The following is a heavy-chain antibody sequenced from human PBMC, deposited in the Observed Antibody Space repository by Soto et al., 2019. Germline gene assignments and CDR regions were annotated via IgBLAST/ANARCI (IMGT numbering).Heavy chain of an antibody. CDR1: GFTFSQYW. CDR2: IKQDGSEK. Sequence: GGSLRLSCAASGFTFSQYWMSWVRQAPGKGLEWVANIKQDGSEKYYVDSVKDRFTISRDNSRNSLSLQMNTLRAEDTAVYYCAKDTSSYDFWSGYLETYYYYGMDVWGQGTTVTVSS. D-gene: IGHD3-3*01. V-gene: IGHV3-7*03. J-gene: IGHJ6*02. CDR3: AKDTSSYDFWSGYLETYYYYGMDV.